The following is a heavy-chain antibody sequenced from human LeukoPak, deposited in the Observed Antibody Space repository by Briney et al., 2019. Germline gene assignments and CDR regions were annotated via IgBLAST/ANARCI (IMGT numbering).Heavy chain of an antibody. J-gene: IGHJ4*02. CDR2: INSDGSGT. D-gene: IGHD6-6*01. CDR1: GLTFSSYR. Sequence: PGGSLRLSCAASGLTFSSYRMHWVRQAPGKGLVWVSSINSDGSGTMYADSVKGRFTISRDNAKNILYLQMNSLRAEDTAVYYCARLPTGSSLHYWGQGTLVTVSS. V-gene: IGHV3-74*03. CDR3: ARLPTGSSLHY.